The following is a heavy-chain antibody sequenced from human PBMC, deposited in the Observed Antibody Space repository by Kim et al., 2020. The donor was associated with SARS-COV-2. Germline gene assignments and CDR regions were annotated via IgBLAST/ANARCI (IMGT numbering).Heavy chain of an antibody. CDR3: ARRPYCDY. CDR2: SAST. Sequence: SASTNYNPSLKRRSTSSVDTSTNQFSLKLSSVTAADTAVYYCARRPYCDYWGQGTLVTVSS. J-gene: IGHJ4*02. V-gene: IGHV4-59*01.